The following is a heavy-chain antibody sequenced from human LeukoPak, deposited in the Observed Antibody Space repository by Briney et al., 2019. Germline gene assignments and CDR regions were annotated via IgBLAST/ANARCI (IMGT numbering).Heavy chain of an antibody. D-gene: IGHD1-26*01. J-gene: IGHJ3*02. CDR3: ARGASVMGVPPAHVFPGMNNRGIDALDI. V-gene: IGHV1-18*01. CDR1: GYTFTSYG. CDR2: ISAYNGNT. Sequence: ASVKVSCKASGYTFTSYGISWVRQAPGQGLEWMGWISAYNGNTNYAQKLQGRVTMTTDTSTCTAYMELRSLRSDDTAVYYCARGASVMGVPPAHVFPGMNNRGIDALDIWGQGTMVTVSS.